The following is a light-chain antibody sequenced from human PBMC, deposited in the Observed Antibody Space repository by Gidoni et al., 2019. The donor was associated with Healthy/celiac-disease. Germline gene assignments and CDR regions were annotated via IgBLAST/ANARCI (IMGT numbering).Light chain of an antibody. Sequence: SYVLTQPPSVSVAPGKTARITRGGNNIGSKSVHWYQRKAGQAPVLVVYDDSDRPSGIPERFSGSNSGNTATLTISRVEAGDEADYYCQVWDSSSDHVVFGGGTKLTVL. V-gene: IGLV3-21*03. CDR3: QVWDSSSDHVV. CDR1: NIGSKS. J-gene: IGLJ2*01. CDR2: DDS.